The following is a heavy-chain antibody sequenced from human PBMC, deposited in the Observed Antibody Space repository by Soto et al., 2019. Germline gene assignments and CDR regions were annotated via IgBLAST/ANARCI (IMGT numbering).Heavy chain of an antibody. CDR2: ISWGSGSI. CDR1: GFTFDDYA. D-gene: IGHD6-25*01. V-gene: IGHV3-9*01. CDR3: AKDAAYYFDY. Sequence: EVQLVESGGGLVQPGRSLKLYCAASGFTFDDYAMHWVRQAPGKGLEWVSGISWGSGSIDYADSVKGRFTISRDNAKNSLYLQINSLRAEDTALYYCAKDAAYYFDYWGQGTLVTVSS. J-gene: IGHJ4*02.